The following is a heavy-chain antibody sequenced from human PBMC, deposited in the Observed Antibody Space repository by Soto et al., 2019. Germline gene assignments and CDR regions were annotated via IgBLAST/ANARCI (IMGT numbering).Heavy chain of an antibody. J-gene: IGHJ6*04. D-gene: IGHD1-1*01. CDR3: ASSSRKDYNSPRYP. V-gene: IGHV3-53*02. CDR2: MYSSGTT. CDR1: GFSVSSNF. Sequence: EVQLVETGGGLIQPGGSLRLSCAVSGFSVSSNFMSWVRQAPGKGLEWVSVMYSSGTTHDADSVKGRFTISRDNSKNTVYFELNSLRVDDTAVYYWASSSRKDYNSPRYPWGKGPTVIFPS.